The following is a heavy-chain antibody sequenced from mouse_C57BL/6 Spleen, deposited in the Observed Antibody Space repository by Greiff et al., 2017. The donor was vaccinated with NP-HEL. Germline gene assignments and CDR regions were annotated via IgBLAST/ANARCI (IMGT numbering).Heavy chain of an antibody. Sequence: DVQLQESGPGLVKPSQSLSLTCSVTGYSITSGYYWNWIRQFPGNKLEWMGYISYDGSNNYNPSLKNRISITRDTSKNQFYLKLNSVTTEDTATYYGARLAGTGAMDYWGQGTSVTVSS. D-gene: IGHD4-1*01. CDR3: ARLAGTGAMDY. V-gene: IGHV3-6*01. CDR2: ISYDGSN. CDR1: GYSITSGYY. J-gene: IGHJ4*01.